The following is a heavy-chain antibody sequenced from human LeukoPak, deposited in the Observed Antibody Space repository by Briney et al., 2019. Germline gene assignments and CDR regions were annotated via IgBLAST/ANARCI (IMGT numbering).Heavy chain of an antibody. V-gene: IGHV3-23*01. CDR3: AKLREWELPDLFDY. D-gene: IGHD1-26*01. CDR1: GFTFSSYW. J-gene: IGHJ4*02. Sequence: GGFLRLSCAASGFTFSSYWMSWARQAPGKGLEWVSGISGSGGSRFYTDSVKGRFTISRDNSKNTLYLQMNSLRAEDTAVYYCAKLREWELPDLFDYWGQGTLVTVSS. CDR2: ISGSGGSR.